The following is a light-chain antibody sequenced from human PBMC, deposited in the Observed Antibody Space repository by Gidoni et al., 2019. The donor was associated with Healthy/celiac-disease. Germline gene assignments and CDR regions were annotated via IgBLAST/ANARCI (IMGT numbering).Light chain of an antibody. CDR2: KAS. J-gene: IGKJ4*01. Sequence: DLHLTQSPSTLSASVGDRVTITCRASQRISSWLAWYQQKPGKAPKLLIYKASSLESGVPSRFSGSGSGTEFTLTISSLQPDDFATYYCQQYNSYSLTFXGXTKVEIK. CDR3: QQYNSYSLT. V-gene: IGKV1-5*03. CDR1: QRISSW.